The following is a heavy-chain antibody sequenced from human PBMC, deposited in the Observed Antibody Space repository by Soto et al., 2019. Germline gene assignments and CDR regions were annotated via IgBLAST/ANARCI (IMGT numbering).Heavy chain of an antibody. J-gene: IGHJ4*02. D-gene: IGHD4-17*01. V-gene: IGHV3-15*01. CDR2: IKSKTDGGTT. Sequence: GGSLRLSCAASGFTFSNAWMSWVRQAPGKGREWVGRIKSKTDGGTTDYAAPVKGRFTISRDDSKNTLYLQMNSLKTEDTAVYYCTTDPMTTVTTFDYWGQGTLVTVSS. CDR1: GFTFSNAW. CDR3: TTDPMTTVTTFDY.